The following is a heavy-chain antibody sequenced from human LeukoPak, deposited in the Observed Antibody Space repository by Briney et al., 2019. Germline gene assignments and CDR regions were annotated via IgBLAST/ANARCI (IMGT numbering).Heavy chain of an antibody. V-gene: IGHV3-23*01. CDR3: AKDRPCTTCAPSDY. J-gene: IGHJ4*02. D-gene: IGHD1-14*01. Sequence: GGSLRLSCAASGFTFSSYSMSWVRQAPGKGLEWVSSIGSSGASTYYADSVKGRFTISRDNSKNTLYLQMNSLRAEDTAVYYCAKDRPCTTCAPSDYWGQGTLVTVS. CDR2: IGSSGAST. CDR1: GFTFSSYS.